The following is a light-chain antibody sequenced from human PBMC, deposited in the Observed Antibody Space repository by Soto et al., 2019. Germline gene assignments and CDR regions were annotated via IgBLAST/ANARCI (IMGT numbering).Light chain of an antibody. CDR2: AAS. V-gene: IGKV1-39*01. J-gene: IGKJ2*01. CDR1: QSVSTY. CDR3: QQSNTIPYT. Sequence: DIQMTQSPSSLSASVGDRVTITCRASQSVSTYLNWYQQKPGKAPKLLIYAASSLQSGVPSRFSGSGSGTDFTLTISSLQPEDFATYYCQQSNTIPYTFGKGTKVDIK.